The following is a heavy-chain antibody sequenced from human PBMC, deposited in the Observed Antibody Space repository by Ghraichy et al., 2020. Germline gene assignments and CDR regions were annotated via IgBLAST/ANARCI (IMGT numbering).Heavy chain of an antibody. V-gene: IGHV3-21*01. CDR2: ISASSSYM. CDR3: ASAMRTGMDV. Sequence: GESLNISCVVSEFSFSVYSMNWVRQAPGKGLEWVSSISASSSYMHYRDSVKGRFTISRDNAKNSLYLQMNSLSAEDTGVYYCASAMRTGMDVWGQGTMVVVSS. J-gene: IGHJ6*02. CDR1: EFSFSVYS.